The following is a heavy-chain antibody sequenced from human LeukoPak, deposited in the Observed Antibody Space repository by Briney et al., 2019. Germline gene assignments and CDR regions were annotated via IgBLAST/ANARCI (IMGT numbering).Heavy chain of an antibody. D-gene: IGHD2-2*01. Sequence: GGSLRLSCAASGFTFSSYAMHWVRQAPGKGLEWVAAISYDETNKFYADSVKGRFTISRDNSKNTLFLQMDSLRAEDTAVYYCARDYCSRNGCLGMDVWGQGTTVTVSS. CDR2: ISYDETNK. J-gene: IGHJ6*02. CDR1: GFTFSSYA. CDR3: ARDYCSRNGCLGMDV. V-gene: IGHV3-30-3*01.